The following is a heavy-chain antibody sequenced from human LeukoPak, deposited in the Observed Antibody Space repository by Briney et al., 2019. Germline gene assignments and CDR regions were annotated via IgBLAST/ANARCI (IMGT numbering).Heavy chain of an antibody. Sequence: ASVKVSCKASGYTFTSYDINWVRQATGQGLEWMGWMNPNSGNTGYAQKFQGRVTMTRNTSISTAYMELSSLRSEDTAVYYCAREREPRYSYGFDYWGQGTLVTVSS. CDR3: AREREPRYSYGFDY. J-gene: IGHJ4*02. V-gene: IGHV1-8*01. CDR2: MNPNSGNT. CDR1: GYTFTSYD. D-gene: IGHD5-18*01.